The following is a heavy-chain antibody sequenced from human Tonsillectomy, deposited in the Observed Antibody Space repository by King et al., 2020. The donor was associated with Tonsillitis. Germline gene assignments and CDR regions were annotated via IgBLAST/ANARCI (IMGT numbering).Heavy chain of an antibody. CDR2: IYHSGTT. CDR1: GGSISSDGYS. CDR3: ARTIAARLYLDY. V-gene: IGHV4-30-2*01. J-gene: IGHJ4*02. Sequence: LQLQESGSGLVKPSQTLSLTCAVSGGSISSDGYSWSWLRQPPRKGLEWIGYIYHSGTTYYNPSLKSRVTISVDRSKNQFSLKLSSVTAADPAVYYCARTIAARLYLDYWGQGTLVTVSS. D-gene: IGHD6-6*01.